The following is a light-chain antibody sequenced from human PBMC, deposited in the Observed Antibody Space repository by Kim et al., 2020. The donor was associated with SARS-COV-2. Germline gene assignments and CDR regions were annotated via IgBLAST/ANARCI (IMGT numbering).Light chain of an antibody. CDR2: DTS. J-gene: IGKJ5*01. V-gene: IGKV3-11*01. Sequence: EIVMTQSPVTLSLSPGERATLSCRASQSVGNQLAWFKQTPGQPPRLLIYDTSNRAPGVPARFSGSGSGTDFTLSISSLEAEDFAVYYCQQRANWPRTFGQGTRLEIK. CDR1: QSVGNQ. CDR3: QQRANWPRT.